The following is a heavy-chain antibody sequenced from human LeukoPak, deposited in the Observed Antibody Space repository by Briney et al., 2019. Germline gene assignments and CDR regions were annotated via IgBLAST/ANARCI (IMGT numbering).Heavy chain of an antibody. Sequence: SETLSLTCTVSGDSMGENYWSWIRQPPGKRLEFIGFIYRTGSSNYNPSLKSRVTMSIDTSKNQFSLKLSSVTAADTAVYYCARETREWLLARHFDYWGQGTLVTVSS. V-gene: IGHV4-59*01. J-gene: IGHJ4*02. D-gene: IGHD3-3*01. CDR1: GDSMGENY. CDR2: IYRTGSS. CDR3: ARETREWLLARHFDY.